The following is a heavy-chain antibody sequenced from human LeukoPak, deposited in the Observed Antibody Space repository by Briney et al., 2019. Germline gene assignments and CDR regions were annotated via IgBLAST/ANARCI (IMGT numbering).Heavy chain of an antibody. CDR2: IYHSGIS. V-gene: IGHV4-4*02. CDR3: ARHLLGYCSGGNCYYFDF. D-gene: IGHD2-15*01. CDR1: GDSLSSNNW. J-gene: IGHJ4*02. Sequence: PSETLSLTCAVSGDSLSSNNWWSWVRQPPGKGLEWIGEIYHSGISNYNPSLKSRVTISVDTSKNQFSLKLSSVTAADTAVYYCARHLLGYCSGGNCYYFDFWGQGTLVTVSS.